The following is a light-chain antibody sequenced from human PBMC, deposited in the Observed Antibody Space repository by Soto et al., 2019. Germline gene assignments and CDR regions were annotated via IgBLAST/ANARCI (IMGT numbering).Light chain of an antibody. CDR3: SSYAGNSNFVV. CDR2: EVS. CDR1: SSDLGGYNY. J-gene: IGLJ2*01. V-gene: IGLV2-8*01. Sequence: QSVLTQPPSASGPPGQSVTISCTGTSSDLGGYNYVSWYQQHPGKAPKLIIYEVSKRPSGVPDRFSASKSGNTASLTVSGLQAEDEADYHCSSYAGNSNFVVFGGGTKLTVL.